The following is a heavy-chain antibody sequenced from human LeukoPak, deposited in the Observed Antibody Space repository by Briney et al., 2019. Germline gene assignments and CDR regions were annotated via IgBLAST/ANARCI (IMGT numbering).Heavy chain of an antibody. D-gene: IGHD6-19*01. V-gene: IGHV3-21*04. Sequence: AGGSLRLSCAASGFTFSNYSMNWVRQAPGKGLEWVSSISSTSSYIYHADSVKGRFTISRDNAKNSLYLQMNSLRAEDTALYYCAKGLYTSGRGYMDVWGKGTTVTISS. CDR1: GFTFSNYS. CDR3: AKGLYTSGRGYMDV. CDR2: ISSTSSYI. J-gene: IGHJ6*03.